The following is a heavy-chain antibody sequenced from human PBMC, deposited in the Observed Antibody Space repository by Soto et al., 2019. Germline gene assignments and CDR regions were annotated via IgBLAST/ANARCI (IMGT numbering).Heavy chain of an antibody. CDR3: AESGARRIAHPPPRGSMDV. J-gene: IGHJ6*02. CDR1: EFTFSTYT. Sequence: EVQLVESGGGLVKPGGSLRLSCAASEFTFSTYTMNWVRQAPGKGLEWVSSITSGSIYIYYADSVKGRFTISRDDATKPLYLQMTRVGAGDTAMYYGAESGARRIAHPPPRGSMDVWGQGTTVTVPS. CDR2: ITSGSIYI. V-gene: IGHV3-21*01. D-gene: IGHD6-6*01.